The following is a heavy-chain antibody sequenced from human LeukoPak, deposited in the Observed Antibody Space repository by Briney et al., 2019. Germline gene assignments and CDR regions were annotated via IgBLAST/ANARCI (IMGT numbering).Heavy chain of an antibody. V-gene: IGHV3-23*01. J-gene: IGHJ4*02. D-gene: IGHD1-1*01. CDR1: GFTFSSYA. CDR3: AKGLGNWNVGRGFDY. CDR2: ISGSGGST. Sequence: GGSLRLSCAASGFTFSSYAMSWVRQAPGKGLEWVSAISGSGGSTYYADSVKGRFTISGDNSKNTLYLQMNSLRAEDTAVYYRAKGLGNWNVGRGFDYWGQGTLVTVSS.